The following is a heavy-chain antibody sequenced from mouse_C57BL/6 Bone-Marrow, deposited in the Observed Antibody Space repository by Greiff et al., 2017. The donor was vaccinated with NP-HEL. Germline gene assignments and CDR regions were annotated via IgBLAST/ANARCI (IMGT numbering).Heavy chain of an antibody. V-gene: IGHV5-16*01. D-gene: IGHD2-1*01. Sequence: EVQVVESEGGLVQPGSSMKLSCTASGFTFSDYYMAWVRQVPEKGLEWVANINYDGSSTYYLDSLKSRFIISRDNAKNILYLQMSSLKSEDTATYYCARVRSTTYFDYWGQGTTLTVSS. CDR2: INYDGSST. J-gene: IGHJ2*01. CDR3: ARVRSTTYFDY. CDR1: GFTFSDYY.